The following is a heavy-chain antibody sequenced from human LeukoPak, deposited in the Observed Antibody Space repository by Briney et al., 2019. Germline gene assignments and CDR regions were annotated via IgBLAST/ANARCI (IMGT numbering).Heavy chain of an antibody. CDR1: GGSISNTNYY. Sequence: SETLSLTCFVSGGSISNTNYYWAWIRQPPGKGLEYIGSIYHNGRTYYNPSLKSRVTISVDTSKNQFSLKLSSVTAADTAVYYCARGKYYDSSGYYYFDYWGQGTLVTVSS. CDR2: IYHNGRT. V-gene: IGHV4-39*07. D-gene: IGHD3-22*01. CDR3: ARGKYYDSSGYYYFDY. J-gene: IGHJ4*02.